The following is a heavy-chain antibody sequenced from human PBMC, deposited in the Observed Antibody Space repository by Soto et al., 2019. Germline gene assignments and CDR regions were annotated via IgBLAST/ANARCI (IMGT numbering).Heavy chain of an antibody. Sequence: ESGGGVVQPGRSLRLSCAASGFTFSTSPMHWVRQAPGKGLEWVAVISYDGSNKYYADSVKGRFTISRDNSKNTLYLQMNSLRAEDTAVYYCAGNDYGDETGVYWGQGTLVTVTP. J-gene: IGHJ4*02. D-gene: IGHD4-17*01. CDR3: AGNDYGDETGVY. V-gene: IGHV3-30-3*01. CDR2: ISYDGSNK. CDR1: GFTFSTSP.